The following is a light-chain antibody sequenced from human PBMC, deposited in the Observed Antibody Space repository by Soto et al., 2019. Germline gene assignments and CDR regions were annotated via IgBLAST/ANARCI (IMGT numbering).Light chain of an antibody. CDR1: QSVSSY. CDR2: DAS. CDR3: QQRSSWPLT. Sequence: EIVLTQSPATLSLSPGERATLSCRASQSVSSYLAWYQQKPGQAPRLLIYDASSRATGIPARFSGSGSGTDFTLTISGLEPEDFAVYYCQQRSSWPLTFGGGTKVELK. J-gene: IGKJ4*01. V-gene: IGKV3-11*01.